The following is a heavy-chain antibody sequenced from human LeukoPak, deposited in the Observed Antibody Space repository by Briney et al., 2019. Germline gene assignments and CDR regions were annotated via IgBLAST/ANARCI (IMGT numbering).Heavy chain of an antibody. J-gene: IGHJ5*02. Sequence: ASETLSLTCTVSGGSISSSSYYWGWIRQPPGKGLEWIGSIYYSGSTYYNPSLKSRVTISVDTSKNQFSLKLSSVTAADTAVYYCARGHNWFDPWGQGTLVTVSS. CDR1: GGSISSSSYY. V-gene: IGHV4-39*07. CDR3: ARGHNWFDP. CDR2: IYYSGST.